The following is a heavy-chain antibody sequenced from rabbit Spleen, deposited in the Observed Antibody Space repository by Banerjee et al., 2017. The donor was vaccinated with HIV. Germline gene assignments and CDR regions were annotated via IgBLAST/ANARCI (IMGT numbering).Heavy chain of an antibody. D-gene: IGHD8-1*01. CDR2: IYAGSSGST. CDR3: ARGYADSSGLPTYYFNL. CDR1: GFSFSSGYD. Sequence: QSLEESGGGLVKPGASLTLTCKASGFSFSSGYDMCWVRQAPGKGLEWIACIYAGSSGSTYSASWAKGRFTISKTSSTTVTLQMTSLTAADTATYFCARGYADSSGLPTYYFNLWGQGTLVTVS. V-gene: IGHV1S40*01. J-gene: IGHJ4*01.